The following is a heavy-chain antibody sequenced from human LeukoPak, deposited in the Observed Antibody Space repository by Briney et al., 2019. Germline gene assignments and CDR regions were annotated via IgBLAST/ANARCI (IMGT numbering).Heavy chain of an antibody. D-gene: IGHD2-15*01. CDR3: ARDPCSGGSCYSYYYYGMDV. J-gene: IGHJ6*02. CDR2: ISAYNGDT. V-gene: IGHV1-18*01. CDR1: GYTFTSYG. Sequence: ASVKVSCKASGYTFTSYGISWVRQAPGQGLEWMGWISAYNGDTNYAQKFQGRVTITADESTSTAYMELSSLRSEDTAVYYCARDPCSGGSCYSYYYYGMDVWGQGTTVTVSS.